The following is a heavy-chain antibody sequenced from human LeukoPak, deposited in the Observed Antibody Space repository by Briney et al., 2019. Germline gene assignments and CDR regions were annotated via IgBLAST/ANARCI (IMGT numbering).Heavy chain of an antibody. CDR1: GGSISNYY. CDR3: AGSITMVRGVISNWFDP. Sequence: SETLSLTCTVSGGSISNYYWSWIRQPAGKGLEWIGRIYTSGSTNYNPSLKSRVTMSVDTSKNQFSLKLSSVTAADTAVYYCAGSITMVRGVISNWFDPWGQGTLVTVSS. J-gene: IGHJ5*02. D-gene: IGHD3-10*01. CDR2: IYTSGST. V-gene: IGHV4-4*07.